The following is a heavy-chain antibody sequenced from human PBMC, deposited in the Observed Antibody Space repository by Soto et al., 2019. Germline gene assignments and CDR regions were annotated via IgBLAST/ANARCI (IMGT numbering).Heavy chain of an antibody. V-gene: IGHV1-69*06. Sequence: QVQLVQSGAEVKKPGSSVKVSCKASGGTFSNHAISWVRQAPGQGLEWMGGIVPLFGTANYAQKFQGRIKITADKSTSTAYMEPSGLTSGDTAVYSCARGDDFDYYYGVDVWGQGTTVTVSS. CDR1: GGTFSNHA. D-gene: IGHD3-16*01. CDR3: ARGDDFDYYYGVDV. J-gene: IGHJ6*02. CDR2: IVPLFGTA.